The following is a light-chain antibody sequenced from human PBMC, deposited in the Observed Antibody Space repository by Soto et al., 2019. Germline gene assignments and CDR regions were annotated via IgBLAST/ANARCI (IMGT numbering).Light chain of an antibody. J-gene: IGLJ2*01. CDR1: STNIGAGYD. CDR3: QSYDSRLTGSVV. V-gene: IGLV1-40*01. CDR2: GNN. Sequence: QLVLTQPPSVSGAPGQRVTLSCTGSSTNIGAGYDVHWYQQLPGTAPKLVIYGNNNRPSGVPDRFSGSKSGTSASLAIAGLQAEDEADYYCQSYDSRLTGSVVFGGGTQLTVL.